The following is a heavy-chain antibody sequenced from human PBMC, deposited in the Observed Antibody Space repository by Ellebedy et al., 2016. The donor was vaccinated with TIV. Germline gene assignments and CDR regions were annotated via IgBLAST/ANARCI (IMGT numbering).Heavy chain of an antibody. J-gene: IGHJ6*02. D-gene: IGHD3-9*01. CDR3: ARDSMDDILTVPLDV. CDR2: IGSSGSAI. V-gene: IGHV3-48*03. CDR1: GFTLSSYD. Sequence: GESLKISCAASGFTLSSYDMNWVRQAPGKGLEWVSYIGSSGSAIYYADSVRGRFTTSRDNAENSLYLQMNSLRAEDTAIYYCARDSMDDILTVPLDVWGQGTTVTVSS.